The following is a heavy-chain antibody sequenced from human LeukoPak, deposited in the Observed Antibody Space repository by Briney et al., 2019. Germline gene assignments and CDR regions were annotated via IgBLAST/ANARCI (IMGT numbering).Heavy chain of an antibody. J-gene: IGHJ4*02. Sequence: PSETLSLTFSVSGDSMNGYYWIWIRQTAGKGLEWIGRLFTGGNAECNPSLKSRVTMSVETSKSQFSLKLTSVTAADTAIYYCARGLRWDSGNDWGPEHWGQGVLVTVSS. CDR2: LFTGGNA. V-gene: IGHV4-4*07. CDR1: GDSMNGYY. CDR3: ARGLRWDSGNDWGPEH. D-gene: IGHD5-12*01.